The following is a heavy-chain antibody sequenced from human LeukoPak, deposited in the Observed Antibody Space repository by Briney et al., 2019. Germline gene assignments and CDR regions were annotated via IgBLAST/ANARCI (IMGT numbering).Heavy chain of an antibody. CDR3: ARDPSPFYSGSYLGFDP. Sequence: SETLSLTCAVYGGSFSGYYWSWIRQPPGKGLEWIGEINHSGSTNYNPSLKSRVTISVDTSKNQFSLKLSSVTAADTAVYYCARDPSPFYSGSYLGFDPWGQGTLVTVSS. CDR2: INHSGST. D-gene: IGHD1-26*01. J-gene: IGHJ5*02. V-gene: IGHV4-34*01. CDR1: GGSFSGYY.